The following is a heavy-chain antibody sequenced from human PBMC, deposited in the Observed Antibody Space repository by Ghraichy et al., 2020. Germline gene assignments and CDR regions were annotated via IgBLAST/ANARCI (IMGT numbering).Heavy chain of an antibody. V-gene: IGHV3-9*01. Sequence: GGSLRLSCAASGFTFDDYAMHWVRQAPGKGLEWVSGISWNSGSIGYADSVKGRFTISRDNAKNSLYLQMNSLRAEDTALYYCATQIWFRESEAFDIWGQGTMVTVSS. D-gene: IGHD3-10*01. J-gene: IGHJ3*02. CDR3: ATQIWFRESEAFDI. CDR1: GFTFDDYA. CDR2: ISWNSGSI.